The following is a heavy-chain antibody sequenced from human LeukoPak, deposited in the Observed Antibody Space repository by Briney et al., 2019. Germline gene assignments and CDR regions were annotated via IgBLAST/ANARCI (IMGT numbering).Heavy chain of an antibody. CDR3: ARAYSSSSGKDAFDI. D-gene: IGHD6-13*01. CDR2: INRSSSTI. Sequence: GGSLRLSCAASGFTFSSYAMHWVRQAPGKGLEWVSYINRSSSTIYYADSVKGRFTISRDTAKNSLYLQMNSLRAEDTAVYYCARAYSSSSGKDAFDIWGQGTMVTVST. V-gene: IGHV3-48*01. CDR1: GFTFSSYA. J-gene: IGHJ3*02.